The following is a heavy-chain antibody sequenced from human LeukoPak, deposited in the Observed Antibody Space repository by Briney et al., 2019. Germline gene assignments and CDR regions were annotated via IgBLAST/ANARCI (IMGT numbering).Heavy chain of an antibody. CDR1: GGTFSSYA. Sequence: ASVKVSCKASGGTFSSYAISWVRQAPGQGLEWMGGISAYNGNTNYAQKLQGRVTMTTDTSTSTAYMELRSLRSDDTAVYYCGRTSRYYYYYMDVWGKGTTVTVSS. J-gene: IGHJ6*03. CDR3: GRTSRYYYYYMDV. CDR2: ISAYNGNT. V-gene: IGHV1-18*01.